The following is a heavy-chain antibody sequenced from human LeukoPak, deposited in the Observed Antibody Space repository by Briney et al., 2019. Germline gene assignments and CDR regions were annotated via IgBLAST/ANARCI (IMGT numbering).Heavy chain of an antibody. V-gene: IGHV4-4*09. Sequence: SETPSLTCTVSGASISSYYWSWIRQTPEKGLEWMGNIHTSGGSSYYPSLKSRLTMSIDTSKNQLSLKLTSVTAADTAVYFCARLGSYHDFWGQGALVTVSS. D-gene: IGHD1-26*01. CDR1: GASISSYY. CDR3: ARLGSYHDF. J-gene: IGHJ4*02. CDR2: IHTSGGS.